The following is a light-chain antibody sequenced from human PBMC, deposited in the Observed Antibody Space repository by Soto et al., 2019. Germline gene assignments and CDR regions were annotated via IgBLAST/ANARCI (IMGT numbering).Light chain of an antibody. CDR2: DAS. CDR3: QQYGNSLPYT. CDR1: QNINNNY. Sequence: EIVLTQSPGTLSLSPGERATLSCRASQNINNNYLAWYQQRPGQAPRLLLSDASTRATGIPDRFSGSGSGTDFTLTISRLEPEDFAVYYCQQYGNSLPYTWGQGTKVEIK. V-gene: IGKV3-20*01. J-gene: IGKJ2*01.